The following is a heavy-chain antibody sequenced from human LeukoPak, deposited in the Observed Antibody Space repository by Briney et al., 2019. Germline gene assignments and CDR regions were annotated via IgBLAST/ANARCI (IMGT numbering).Heavy chain of an antibody. D-gene: IGHD1-26*01. V-gene: IGHV4-61*02. CDR3: ARERLGGSYYRPVEY. J-gene: IGHJ4*02. CDR1: GGSITNGGYY. CDR2: IYTTGST. Sequence: PSETLSLTCTVPGGSITNGGYYWSWIRQPAGKGLEWIGRIYTTGSTNYNPSLKSRVTISLDTSKNQFSLKLSSVSAEDTALYYCARERLGGSYYRPVEYWGQGTLVTVSS.